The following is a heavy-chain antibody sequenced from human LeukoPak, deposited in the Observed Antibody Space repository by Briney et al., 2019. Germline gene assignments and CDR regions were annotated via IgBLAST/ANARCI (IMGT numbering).Heavy chain of an antibody. J-gene: IGHJ4*02. CDR2: IYYSGST. CDR1: GGSISVYY. CDR3: ASYTGSYAYYGY. Sequence: SETLCLTCTASGGSISVYYWSWIRQPPGKGLEWIGYIYYSGSTNYNPSLKSRVTISVDTSKNQSSLKLSSVTAADTAVYYCASYTGSYAYYGYWGQGTLVTVSS. D-gene: IGHD1-26*01. V-gene: IGHV4-59*08.